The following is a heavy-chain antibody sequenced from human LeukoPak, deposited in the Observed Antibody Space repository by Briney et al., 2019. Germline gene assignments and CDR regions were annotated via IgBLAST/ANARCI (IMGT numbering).Heavy chain of an antibody. J-gene: IGHJ4*02. CDR3: ARGAVAVGIDY. CDR2: IYYSGST. CDR1: GGSISSYY. D-gene: IGHD6-19*01. V-gene: IGHV4-59*01. Sequence: SETLSLTCTVSGGSISSYYWSWIRQPPGKGLEWIGYIYYSGSTNYNPSLKSRVTISVDTSKNQFSLKLSSVTDADTAVYYCARGAVAVGIDYWGQGTLVTVSS.